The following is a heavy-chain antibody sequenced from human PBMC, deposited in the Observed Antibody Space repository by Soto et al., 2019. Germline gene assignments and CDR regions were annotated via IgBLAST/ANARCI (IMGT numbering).Heavy chain of an antibody. CDR3: ARDLGRGHDRGDY. Sequence: QVQLVQSGDEVKKPGSSVKVSCKASGDTFTNHVFNWVRQAPGQGLEWMGGIISLFGTPNYSRRFQGRVTITADESTATSYLELSSLRSDDTAVYYCARDLGRGHDRGDYWGQGTLVTVSS. CDR2: IISLFGTP. V-gene: IGHV1-69*12. CDR1: GDTFTNHV. D-gene: IGHD3-10*01. J-gene: IGHJ4*02.